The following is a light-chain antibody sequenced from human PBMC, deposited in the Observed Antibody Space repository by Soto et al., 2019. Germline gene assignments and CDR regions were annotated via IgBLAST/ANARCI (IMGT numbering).Light chain of an antibody. J-gene: IGLJ1*01. Sequence: QSALTQPASVSGSLGQSITISCTGTTRDIAGYNYISWYQQLPGKAPKLMIYQVTIRPSGISNRFSGSKSGNTASLTISGLQAEDESDYYCTSFSSSPSLYVFGTGTKVPVL. CDR3: TSFSSSPSLYV. CDR1: TRDIAGYNY. V-gene: IGLV2-14*01. CDR2: QVT.